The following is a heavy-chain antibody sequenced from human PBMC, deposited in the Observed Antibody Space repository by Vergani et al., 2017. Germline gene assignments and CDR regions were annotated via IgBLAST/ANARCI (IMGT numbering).Heavy chain of an antibody. J-gene: IGHJ6*02. V-gene: IGHV4-61*02. Sequence: QVQLQESGPGLVKPSQTLSLTCTVSGGSISSGSYYWSWIRQPAGKGLEWIGRIYTSGSTNYNPSLKSRVTISVDTSKNQFSLKLSSVTAADTAVYYCARNGGRLYDFWSGRGSGMDVWGQGTTVTVSS. CDR1: GGSISSGSYY. CDR3: ARNGGRLYDFWSGRGSGMDV. CDR2: IYTSGST. D-gene: IGHD3-3*01.